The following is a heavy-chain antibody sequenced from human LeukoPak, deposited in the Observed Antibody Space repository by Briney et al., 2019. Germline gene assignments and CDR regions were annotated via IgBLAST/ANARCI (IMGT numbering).Heavy chain of an antibody. CDR1: GYNFTSYW. CDR2: IYPGDSDT. Sequence: GESLKISCKGSGYNFTSYWIGWVRQMPGKGLEWMGIIYPGDSDTRYSPSFQGQVTISADKSIRTAYLQWSSPKASDTAMYYCARQVGNAYYAAYFDYWGQGTLVTVSS. V-gene: IGHV5-51*01. J-gene: IGHJ4*02. CDR3: ARQVGNAYYAAYFDY. D-gene: IGHD3-16*01.